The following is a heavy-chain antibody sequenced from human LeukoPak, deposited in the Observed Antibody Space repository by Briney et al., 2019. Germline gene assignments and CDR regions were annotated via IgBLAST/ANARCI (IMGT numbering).Heavy chain of an antibody. CDR3: AGTTATYYYDSSGYYSDY. D-gene: IGHD3-22*01. J-gene: IGHJ4*02. V-gene: IGHV4-59*08. Sequence: PSETLSLTCTVSGGSISSYYWSWIRQPPGKGLEWIGYIYYSGSTNYNPSLKSRVTLSVDTSKNQFSLKLSSVTAADTAVYYCAGTTATYYYDSSGYYSDYWGQGTLVTVSS. CDR1: GGSISSYY. CDR2: IYYSGST.